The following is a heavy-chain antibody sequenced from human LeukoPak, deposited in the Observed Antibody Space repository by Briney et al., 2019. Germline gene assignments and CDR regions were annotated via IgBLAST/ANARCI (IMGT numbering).Heavy chain of an antibody. D-gene: IGHD4-17*01. Sequence: SETLSLTCTVSGYSISSGYYWGWIRQPPGKGLEWIGSIYHSGSTYYNPSLKSRVTISVDTSKNQFSLKLSSVTAADTAVYYCARARTTRNFLDYWGQGTPVTVSS. CDR2: IYHSGST. J-gene: IGHJ4*02. CDR1: GYSISSGYY. CDR3: ARARTTRNFLDY. V-gene: IGHV4-38-2*02.